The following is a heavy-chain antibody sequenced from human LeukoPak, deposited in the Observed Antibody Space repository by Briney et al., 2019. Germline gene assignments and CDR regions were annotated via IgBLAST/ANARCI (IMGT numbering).Heavy chain of an antibody. V-gene: IGHV3-30*18. CDR1: GFTFSKLG. Sequence: GGSLRLSCAASGFTFSKLGMHWVRQAPGKGLEWVATISYDGGNQYYADSVRGRFTISRDNFKNTLYLQMNSLRAEDTAVIYCAKDIEGATDYAMDVWGQGTTVTVSS. J-gene: IGHJ6*02. CDR2: ISYDGGNQ. CDR3: AKDIEGATDYAMDV. D-gene: IGHD1-26*01.